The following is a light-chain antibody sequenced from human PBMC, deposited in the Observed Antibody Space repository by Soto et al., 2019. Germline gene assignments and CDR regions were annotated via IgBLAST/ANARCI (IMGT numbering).Light chain of an antibody. Sequence: DIQMTQSPSTLSASAGDRVTITCRASRSISNWLAWFQQKPGKAPKLLIYKASTLESGVPSRFSGSGYGTEFNLSISSLQPDDFATYYCQQYNSFSRTFGQGTKLQI. J-gene: IGKJ2*01. CDR1: RSISNW. CDR2: KAS. CDR3: QQYNSFSRT. V-gene: IGKV1-5*03.